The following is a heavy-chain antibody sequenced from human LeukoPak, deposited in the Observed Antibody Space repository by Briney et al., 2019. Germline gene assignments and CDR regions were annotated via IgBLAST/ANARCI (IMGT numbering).Heavy chain of an antibody. Sequence: GGALKISLKGSGYRFTSYWIGWGRPGPGKGVGGGGMIYPGDSETRYSPSFQGQVTISADKSISTAYLQWSSLKASDTAMYYCVRRHGTTGAFDYWGQGTLVTVSS. V-gene: IGHV5-51*01. CDR2: IYPGDSET. J-gene: IGHJ4*02. D-gene: IGHD1-7*01. CDR3: VRRHGTTGAFDY. CDR1: GYRFTSYW.